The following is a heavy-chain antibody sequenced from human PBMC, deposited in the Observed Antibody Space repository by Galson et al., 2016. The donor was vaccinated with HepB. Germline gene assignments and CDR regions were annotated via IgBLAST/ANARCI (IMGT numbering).Heavy chain of an antibody. V-gene: IGHV1-18*01. D-gene: IGHD2-2*01. J-gene: IGHJ5*02. Sequence: SVTVSCKAAGSTFTSYGIAWIRQAPGQGLEWRGRVSAYNGKTNYAQRFQDRVTMTTDTFTTTVYMELKSLRLDDTAVYYCAREWFGSSWYNWFVPWGQGTLVTVSS. CDR1: GSTFTSYG. CDR3: AREWFGSSWYNWFVP. CDR2: VSAYNGKT.